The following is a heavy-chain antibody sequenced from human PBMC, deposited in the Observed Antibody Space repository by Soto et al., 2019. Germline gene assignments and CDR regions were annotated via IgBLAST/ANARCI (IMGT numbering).Heavy chain of an antibody. Sequence: GGSLGLSCAASGFTFSSYSMNWVRQAPGKGLEWVSSISSSSSYIYYADSVKGRFTISRDNAKNSLYLQMNRLRAEDTAVYYCVRAPGYYYDSGSLFDPWGQGTLVTVSS. CDR2: ISSSSSYI. CDR1: GFTFSSYS. V-gene: IGHV3-21*01. D-gene: IGHD3-10*01. J-gene: IGHJ5*02. CDR3: VRAPGYYYDSGSLFDP.